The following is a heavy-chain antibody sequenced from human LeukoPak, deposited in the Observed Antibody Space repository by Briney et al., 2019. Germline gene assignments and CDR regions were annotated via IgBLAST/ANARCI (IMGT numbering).Heavy chain of an antibody. Sequence: SQTLSLTCAISGDSVSSNIPVWNWIRQSPSRGLEWLGRTYYRSKWYNDYAVSVKSRIIVNADTSKNQFFLQLNSVTPDDTAVYYRARAVGTNWFDPWGQGTLVTVSS. CDR2: TYYRSKWYN. CDR3: ARAVGTNWFDP. CDR1: GDSVSSNIPV. D-gene: IGHD1-26*01. V-gene: IGHV6-1*01. J-gene: IGHJ5*02.